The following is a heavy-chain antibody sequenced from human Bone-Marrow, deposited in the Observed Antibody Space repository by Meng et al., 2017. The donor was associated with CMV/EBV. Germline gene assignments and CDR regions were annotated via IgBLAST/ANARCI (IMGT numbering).Heavy chain of an antibody. Sequence: QGQLQQGGAGLVKPSETLSLTFAVYGGSFSGYYWSWIRQPPGKGLEWIGEINHSGSTNYNPSLKSRVTISVDTSKNQFSLKLSSVTAADTAVYYCARRLRGTGPKYLQHWGQGTLVTVSS. CDR2: INHSGST. CDR3: ARRLRGTGPKYLQH. D-gene: IGHD3/OR15-3a*01. V-gene: IGHV4-34*01. J-gene: IGHJ1*01. CDR1: GGSFSGYY.